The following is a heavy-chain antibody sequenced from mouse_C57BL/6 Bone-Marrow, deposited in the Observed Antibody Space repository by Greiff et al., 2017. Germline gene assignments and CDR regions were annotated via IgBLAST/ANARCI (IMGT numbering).Heavy chain of an antibody. CDR3: ARSGYSGYFDY. CDR1: GYTFTSYG. V-gene: IGHV1-81*01. D-gene: IGHD2-12*01. Sequence: SGAGLARPGASVKLSCKASGYTFTSYGISWVKQRTGQGLEWIGEIYPRSGNTYYNEKFKGKATLTADKSSSTAYMELRSLTSEDSAVYFCARSGYSGYFDYWGQGTTLTVSS. J-gene: IGHJ2*01. CDR2: IYPRSGNT.